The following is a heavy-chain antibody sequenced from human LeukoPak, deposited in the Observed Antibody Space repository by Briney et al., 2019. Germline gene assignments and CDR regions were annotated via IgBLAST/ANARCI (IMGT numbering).Heavy chain of an antibody. CDR1: GFTFSSYG. V-gene: IGHV3-30*02. D-gene: IGHD3-22*01. CDR3: AKDQGSITMTY. Sequence: GGSLRLSCAASGFTFSSYGMHWVRQAPGKGLECVAFIHYDGSNQYYADSVKGRFTISRDNSKNTLYLQMNSLRAEHTAVYYCAKDQGSITMTYWGQGTLVTVSS. CDR2: IHYDGSNQ. J-gene: IGHJ4*02.